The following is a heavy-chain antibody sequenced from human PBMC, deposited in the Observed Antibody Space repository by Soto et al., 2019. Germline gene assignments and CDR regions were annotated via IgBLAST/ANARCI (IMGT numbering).Heavy chain of an antibody. Sequence: GGSLRLSCAASGFTFSSYSMNWVRQAPGRGLEWVSSISSSSSYIYYADSVKGRFTISRDNARNSVYLQMNSLRAEDTAVYYCARDRYGDYVVDYWGQGTLVTVSS. V-gene: IGHV3-21*01. J-gene: IGHJ4*02. CDR2: ISSSSSYI. CDR3: ARDRYGDYVVDY. CDR1: GFTFSSYS. D-gene: IGHD4-17*01.